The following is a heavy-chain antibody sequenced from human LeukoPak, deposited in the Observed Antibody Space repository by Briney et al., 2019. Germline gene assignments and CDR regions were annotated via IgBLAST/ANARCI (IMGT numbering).Heavy chain of an antibody. CDR1: GFTFRTYS. J-gene: IGHJ4*02. V-gene: IGHV3-48*01. D-gene: IGHD4-11*01. CDR3: ARIMTIDD. CDR2: ISSSSTTI. Sequence: GGSLRLSCAASGFTFRTYSMNWVRQAPGKGLEWVAYISSSSTTIYYADSVKGRFTISRDNAKNSLFLQMDSLRVDDTAVYYCARIMTIDDWGQGTLVTVSS.